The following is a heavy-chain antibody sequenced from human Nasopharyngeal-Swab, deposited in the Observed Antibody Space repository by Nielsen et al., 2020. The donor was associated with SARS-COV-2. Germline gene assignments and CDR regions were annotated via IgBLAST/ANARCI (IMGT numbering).Heavy chain of an antibody. Sequence: QAAGKGPEWIGEIHRGGTTNYNPSLESRVTISLDKSKNQFSLRLNSVTAADTAVYYCANVRVASAGTFDFWGLGTLVTVSS. D-gene: IGHD6-13*01. CDR3: ANVRVASAGTFDF. CDR2: IHRGGTT. J-gene: IGHJ4*02. V-gene: IGHV4-4*02.